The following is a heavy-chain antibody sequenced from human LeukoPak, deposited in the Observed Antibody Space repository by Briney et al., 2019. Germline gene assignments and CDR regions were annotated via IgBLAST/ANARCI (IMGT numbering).Heavy chain of an antibody. CDR2: ISYSGST. CDR1: GDSISSYY. V-gene: IGHV4-59*08. J-gene: IGHJ4*02. Sequence: KPSETLSLTCTVSGDSISSYYWSWIRQPPGKGLEWIGYISYSGSTNYNPSLKSRVTISIDTSKNQFSLKLSSVTAADTAVYYCARRSRGLDYWGQGTLVTVSS. D-gene: IGHD3-10*01. CDR3: ARRSRGLDY.